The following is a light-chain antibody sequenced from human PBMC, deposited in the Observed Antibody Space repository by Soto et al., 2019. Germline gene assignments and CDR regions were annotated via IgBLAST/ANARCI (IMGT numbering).Light chain of an antibody. CDR3: SSYTSSPGV. J-gene: IGLJ1*01. CDR1: SSDVGGYNY. V-gene: IGLV2-14*01. CDR2: EVS. Sequence: QSALTQPASVSGSPGQSITISCTGTSSDVGGYNYVSWYQQHPGKAPKLMIYEVSNRPSGVSNRFSCSKSGNTASLTISGLQAEDEDYYYCSSYTSSPGVFGTGTKLTVL.